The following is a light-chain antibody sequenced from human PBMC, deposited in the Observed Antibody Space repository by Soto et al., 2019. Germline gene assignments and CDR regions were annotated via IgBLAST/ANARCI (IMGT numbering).Light chain of an antibody. CDR2: DAS. CDR3: QQRSNWPLT. Sequence: VLTHSPCTLSLYPGERATLSCRASQSVSSSYLAWYRQIPGQAPRLLIYDASNRATGIPARFSGSGSGTDFTLTIGSLEPEDFAVYYCQQRSNWPLTFGGGTKVDIK. J-gene: IGKJ4*01. V-gene: IGKV3D-20*02. CDR1: QSVSSSY.